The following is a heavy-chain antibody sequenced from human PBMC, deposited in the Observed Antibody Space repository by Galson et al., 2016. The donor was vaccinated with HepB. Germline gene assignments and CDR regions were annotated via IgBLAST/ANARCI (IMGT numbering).Heavy chain of an antibody. CDR3: ARALEAAAGTNFYYFGVDA. J-gene: IGHJ6*02. V-gene: IGHV1-3*01. Sequence: SVKVSCKASGYSFTKYAMHWVRRAPGQGYEWMGWINEANRDTKYSPKFKGRVTMTSDTFASTAYLELSSLTSEDTAIYYCARALEAAAGTNFYYFGVDAWGQGTTVIVSS. D-gene: IGHD6-13*01. CDR1: GYSFTKYA. CDR2: INEANRDT.